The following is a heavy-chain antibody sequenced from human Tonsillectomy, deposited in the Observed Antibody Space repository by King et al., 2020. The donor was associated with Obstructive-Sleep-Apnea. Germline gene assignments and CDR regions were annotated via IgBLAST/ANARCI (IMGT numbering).Heavy chain of an antibody. V-gene: IGHV3-7*01. J-gene: IGHJ6*02. Sequence: VQLVESGGGLVQPGGSLRLSCAASGFTFSSYWMSWVRQAPGKGLEWVANIKQDGSEKFFVDSVKGRFTISRDNAKNSLYLQMNSLRAEDTAVYYCARENIAAVTYGMDVWGQGTTVTVSS. CDR3: ARENIAAVTYGMDV. CDR1: GFTFSSYW. D-gene: IGHD6-13*01. CDR2: IKQDGSEK.